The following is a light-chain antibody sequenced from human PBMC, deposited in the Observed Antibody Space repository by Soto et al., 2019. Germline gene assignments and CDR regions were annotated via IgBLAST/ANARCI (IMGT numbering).Light chain of an antibody. CDR2: YVS. Sequence: QSALTQSASVSGSPGQSITISCTGTSSDVGGYNYVSWYQQHPGKSPKLIIYYVSNRPSGVSTRLSGSNSGNTASLTISGLQAEDEADYSCSSYASTNSWVFGGGTKLTVL. J-gene: IGLJ3*02. CDR1: SSDVGGYNY. V-gene: IGLV2-14*01. CDR3: SSYASTNSWV.